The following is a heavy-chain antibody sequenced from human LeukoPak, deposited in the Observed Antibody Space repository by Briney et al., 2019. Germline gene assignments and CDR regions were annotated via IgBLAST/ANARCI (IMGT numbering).Heavy chain of an antibody. CDR3: ARDNRAPGIAAAGYYYYGMDV. D-gene: IGHD6-13*01. V-gene: IGHV3-21*01. CDR1: GLTFSSYS. CDR2: ISSSSSYI. J-gene: IGHJ6*02. Sequence: RPGGSLRLSCAASGLTFSSYSMNWVRQAPGKGLEWVSSISSSSSYIYYADSVKGRFTISRDNAKNSLHLQMNSLRAEDTAVYYCARDNRAPGIAAAGYYYYGMDVWGQGTTVTVSS.